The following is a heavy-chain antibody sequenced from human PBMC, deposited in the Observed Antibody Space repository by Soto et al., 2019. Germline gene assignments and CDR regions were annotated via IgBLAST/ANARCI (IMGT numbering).Heavy chain of an antibody. CDR1: GYTFTSHY. CDR3: ARGGCGGDCSFDY. CDR2: FNPSGGST. Sequence: QVHLVQSGAEVKEPGASVKVSCKASGYTFTSHYMHWVRQAPGQGLEWMGIFNPSGGSTTYAQKFQGRVTMTSDTSPRTVYMALTSLTAEDTAVYYCARGGCGGDCSFDYWGQGTLVTVSS. D-gene: IGHD2-21*02. V-gene: IGHV1-46*01. J-gene: IGHJ4*02.